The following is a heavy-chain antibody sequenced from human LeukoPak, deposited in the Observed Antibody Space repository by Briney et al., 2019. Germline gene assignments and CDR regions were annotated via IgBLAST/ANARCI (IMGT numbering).Heavy chain of an antibody. Sequence: GGSLRLSCAASGFTFSGFAMHWVRQASGKGLEWVGRIRSKVHSYATAYAASVKGRFTISRDDSKNTAYLQMNSLTTEDTAVYYCTRLTLDTSGGSGGYWGQGTLVTVSS. CDR3: TRLTLDTSGGSGGY. CDR2: IRSKVHSYAT. D-gene: IGHD3-10*01. V-gene: IGHV3-73*01. CDR1: GFTFSGFA. J-gene: IGHJ4*02.